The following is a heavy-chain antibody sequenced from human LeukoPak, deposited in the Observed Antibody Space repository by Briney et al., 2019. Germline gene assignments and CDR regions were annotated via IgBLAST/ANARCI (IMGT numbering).Heavy chain of an antibody. CDR2: ISGSGGST. CDR3: ARDPRYCSSTSCSIYYYYGMDV. CDR1: GFSFSSYG. V-gene: IGHV3-23*01. J-gene: IGHJ6*02. Sequence: GGSLRLSCAASGFSFSSYGMSWVRQAPGKGLEWVSLISGSGGSTDYVDSVKGRFTISRDNAKNSLYLQMNSLRAEDTAVYYCARDPRYCSSTSCSIYYYYGMDVWGQGTTVTVSS. D-gene: IGHD2-2*01.